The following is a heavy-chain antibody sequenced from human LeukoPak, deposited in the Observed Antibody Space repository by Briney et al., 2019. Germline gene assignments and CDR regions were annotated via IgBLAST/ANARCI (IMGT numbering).Heavy chain of an antibody. Sequence: SGGSLRLSCAASGFTFSDYYMSWIRQAPGKGLEWVSYISSSSNRNYADSVKGRFTISRDNAKNSLDLQMNSLRAEDTAVYYCARAQYYLDSWGQGTLVTVSS. J-gene: IGHJ4*02. CDR2: ISSSSNR. V-gene: IGHV3-11*06. CDR1: GFTFSDYY. CDR3: ARAQYYLDS.